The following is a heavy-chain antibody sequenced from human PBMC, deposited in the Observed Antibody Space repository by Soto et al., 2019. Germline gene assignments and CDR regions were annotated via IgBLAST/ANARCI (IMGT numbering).Heavy chain of an antibody. CDR1: GFTFSNAW. J-gene: IGHJ4*02. V-gene: IGHV3-15*01. D-gene: IGHD6-6*01. Sequence: GGSLRLSCAASGFTFSNAWMSWVRQAPGKGLEWVGRIKSKTDGGTTDYAAPVKGRFTISRDDSKNTLYLQMNSLKTEDTAVYYCTTQWLQQLALSFDYWGQGTLVTVSS. CDR2: IKSKTDGGTT. CDR3: TTQWLQQLALSFDY.